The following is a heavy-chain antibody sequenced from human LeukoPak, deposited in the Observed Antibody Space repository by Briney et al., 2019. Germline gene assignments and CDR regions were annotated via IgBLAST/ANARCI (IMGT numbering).Heavy chain of an antibody. Sequence: PGGSLRLSCAASGFTFSSYWMSWVRQAPGKGLEWVANIKQDGSEKYYVDSVKGRFTISRDNAKNSLYLQMNSLSAEDTAVYYCARDPGSYYDYVWGSYRLKYFDYWGQGTLVTVSS. V-gene: IGHV3-7*03. D-gene: IGHD3-16*02. CDR3: ARDPGSYYDYVWGSYRLKYFDY. CDR2: IKQDGSEK. CDR1: GFTFSSYW. J-gene: IGHJ4*02.